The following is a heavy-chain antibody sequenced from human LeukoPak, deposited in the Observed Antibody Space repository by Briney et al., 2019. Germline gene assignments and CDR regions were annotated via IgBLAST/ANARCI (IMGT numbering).Heavy chain of an antibody. V-gene: IGHV3-23*01. Sequence: GGSLRLSCAASGFSFSSYAMTWARQAPVKGLEWVSAISGDGTRTYYADSVKGRFTISRDNSKNTLYLQMNSLRAEDTAVYYCAKGGASIDFHYWGQGTLVTVSS. J-gene: IGHJ4*02. CDR1: GFSFSSYA. CDR2: ISGDGTRT. CDR3: AKGGASIDFHY. D-gene: IGHD6-6*01.